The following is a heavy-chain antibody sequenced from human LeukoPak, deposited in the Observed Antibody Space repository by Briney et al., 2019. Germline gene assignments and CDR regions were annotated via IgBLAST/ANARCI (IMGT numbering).Heavy chain of an antibody. D-gene: IGHD6-19*01. CDR1: GFTFSSYE. CDR3: ARVEVESQWRPLAY. V-gene: IGHV3-7*01. Sequence: GGSLRLSCAASGFTFSSYEMNWVRQAPGKGLEWVANIKQDESEKYYVDSVKGRFTISRDNAKNSLFLQMNSLRAEDTAVYYCARVEVESQWRPLAYWGQGTLVTVSS. CDR2: IKQDESEK. J-gene: IGHJ4*02.